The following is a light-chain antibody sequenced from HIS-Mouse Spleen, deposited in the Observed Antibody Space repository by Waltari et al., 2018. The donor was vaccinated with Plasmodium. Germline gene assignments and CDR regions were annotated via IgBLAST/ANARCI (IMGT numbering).Light chain of an antibody. V-gene: IGLV2-8*01. J-gene: IGLJ2*01. CDR1: TSDVGGYTY. CDR2: EVS. Sequence: QSALTQPPSASGSPGHSVTISCTGTTSDVGGYTYVSWYQQHPGKAPKLMIYEVSKRPSGVPDRFSGSKSGNTASLTVSGLQAEDEADYYCSSYAGSNNLVFGGGTKLTVL. CDR3: SSYAGSNNLV.